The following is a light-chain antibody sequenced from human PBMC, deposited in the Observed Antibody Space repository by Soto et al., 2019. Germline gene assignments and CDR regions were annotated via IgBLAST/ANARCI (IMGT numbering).Light chain of an antibody. CDR1: QTVNTY. CDR3: QHGYSTPLT. CDR2: AAS. J-gene: IGKJ4*01. V-gene: IGKV1-39*01. Sequence: DIQMTQSPSSLSASIGDRVTITCRASQTVNTYLHWYQQKPGKAPKLLIYAASNLQSGVPSRFSGSGSGTDFTLTISSLQPEDFATYFCQHGYSTPLTFGGGTKVDI.